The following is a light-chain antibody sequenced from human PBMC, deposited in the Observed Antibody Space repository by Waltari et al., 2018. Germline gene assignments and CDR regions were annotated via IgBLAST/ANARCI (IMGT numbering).Light chain of an antibody. CDR1: QTVLYSSDNKNY. CDR2: WAF. CDR3: QQYYSTPYT. Sequence: DIVMTQSPDSLAVSLGERATINCKSSQTVLYSSDNKNYLAWYQQKPRQPPKLLIYWAFTRESGVPDRFSGSGSGTDFTLTISSRQAEDVAVYYCQQYYSTPYTFGQGTKLEIK. J-gene: IGKJ2*01. V-gene: IGKV4-1*01.